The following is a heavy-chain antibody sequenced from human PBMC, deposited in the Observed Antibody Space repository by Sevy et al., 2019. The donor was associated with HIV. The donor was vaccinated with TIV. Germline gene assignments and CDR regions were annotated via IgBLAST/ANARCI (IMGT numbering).Heavy chain of an antibody. V-gene: IGHV3-7*01. Sequence: GGSLRLSCAASGFTFTDYWMSWVRQTPGKGLEWVATIKQDESEKYYVDSVKGRFAISRDNGMNSVSLQMNGLRVDDTALYYCAREVGGFNWRPYYFDSWGQGTLVTVSS. CDR3: AREVGGFNWRPYYFDS. J-gene: IGHJ4*02. CDR2: IKQDESEK. D-gene: IGHD3-16*01. CDR1: GFTFTDYW.